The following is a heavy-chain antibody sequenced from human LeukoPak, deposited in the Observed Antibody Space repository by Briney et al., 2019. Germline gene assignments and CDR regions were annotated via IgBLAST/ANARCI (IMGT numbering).Heavy chain of an antibody. D-gene: IGHD3-3*01. CDR1: GFTVSSNY. CDR2: IYSGGST. Sequence: GGSLRLSCAASGFTVSSNYMSWVRQAPGKGLEWVSVIYSGGSTYYADSVKGRFTISRDNSKNTLYLQMNSLRAEDTAVYYCARGKITIFGVVIMGYYFDYWGQGTLVTVSS. CDR3: ARGKITIFGVVIMGYYFDY. J-gene: IGHJ4*02. V-gene: IGHV3-53*01.